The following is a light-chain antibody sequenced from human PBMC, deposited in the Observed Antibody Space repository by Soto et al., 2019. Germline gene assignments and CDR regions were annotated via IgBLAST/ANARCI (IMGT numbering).Light chain of an antibody. J-gene: IGLJ2*01. CDR3: SSYGGSNRL. Sequence: QSVLTQPPSASGSPGQSVTISCTGTSSDVGGYSYVSWYQQHPGKAPKLMIYEVSKRPSGVPDRFSGSKSGNTASLTVSGLQAEDEAEYYCSSYGGSNRLFGGGTKLTVL. CDR2: EVS. CDR1: SSDVGGYSY. V-gene: IGLV2-8*01.